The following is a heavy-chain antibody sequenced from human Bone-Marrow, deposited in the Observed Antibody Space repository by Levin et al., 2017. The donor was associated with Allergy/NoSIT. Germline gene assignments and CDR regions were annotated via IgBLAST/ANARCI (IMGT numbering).Heavy chain of an antibody. CDR1: GFTVRNY. J-gene: IGHJ4*02. CDR3: ARDGGVTVGGDY. Sequence: PSETLSLTCAASGFTVRNYMRWFRQAPGKGLEWVSLIYSGGDTRYADSVKGRFTISRDTSKNTLSLQMNSLRTDDTAVYYCARDGGVTVGGDYWGQGTLVTVSS. CDR2: IYSGGDT. D-gene: IGHD1-26*01. V-gene: IGHV3-53*01.